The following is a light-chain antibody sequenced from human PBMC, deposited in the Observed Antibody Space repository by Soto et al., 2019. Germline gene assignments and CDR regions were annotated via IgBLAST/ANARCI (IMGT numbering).Light chain of an antibody. J-gene: IGKJ5*01. CDR1: QSISSW. V-gene: IGKV1-5*01. Sequence: DIPVNHAPTTLSRSLSDRGTITCRASQSISSWLAWYQQKPGKAPKLLIYDASSLESGVPSRFSGSGSGTEFTLTISSLQPDDFATYYCQQYNSYSITFGQGTLLEIK. CDR3: QQYNSYSIT. CDR2: DAS.